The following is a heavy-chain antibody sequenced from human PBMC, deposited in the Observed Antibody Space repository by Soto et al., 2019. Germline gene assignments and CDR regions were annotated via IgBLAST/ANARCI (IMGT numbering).Heavy chain of an antibody. CDR1: GFTFSNAW. Sequence: EVQLVESGGGLVKPGGSLRLSCAGSGFTFSNAWRSWVPRAPGKGLEWFGRIKSDANVGAIDYAAPVKGRFTISRDDSKNTLFLQMNNLRAEDTAVYSCTTTKGRLEPPTNDFWGQGTPVIVSS. CDR3: TTTKGRLEPPTNDF. J-gene: IGHJ4*02. V-gene: IGHV3-15*01. CDR2: IKSDANVGAI. D-gene: IGHD2-8*01.